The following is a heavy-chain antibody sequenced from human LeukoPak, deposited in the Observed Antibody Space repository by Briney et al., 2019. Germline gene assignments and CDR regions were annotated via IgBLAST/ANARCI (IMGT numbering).Heavy chain of an antibody. Sequence: GGSLRLSCAASGFTFSNAWMSWVRQAPGKGLEWVSIIYSGGTTYYADSVQGRFTISRDNSKNTVYLQMNSLRVEDTAVYYCARDPRTTGKSNYGMDVWGQGTTVTVSS. CDR1: GFTFSNAW. D-gene: IGHD4-17*01. CDR2: IYSGGTT. J-gene: IGHJ6*02. CDR3: ARDPRTTGKSNYGMDV. V-gene: IGHV3-53*01.